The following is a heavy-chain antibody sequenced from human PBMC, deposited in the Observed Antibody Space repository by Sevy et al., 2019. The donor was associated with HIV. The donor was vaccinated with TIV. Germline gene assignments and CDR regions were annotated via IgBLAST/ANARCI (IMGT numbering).Heavy chain of an antibody. V-gene: IGHV1-18*01. J-gene: IGHJ4*01. D-gene: IGHD1-1*01. Sequence: ASVKVSCKASGYTFTSYGISWVRQAPGQGLEWMGWISPYNGKTNYAQKLQGRVTMTTDTSTSTAYMEVRSLRSDDTAVYYCARGYNWNINFDYWGQEPWSPSPQ. CDR3: ARGYNWNINFDY. CDR1: GYTFTSYG. CDR2: ISPYNGKT.